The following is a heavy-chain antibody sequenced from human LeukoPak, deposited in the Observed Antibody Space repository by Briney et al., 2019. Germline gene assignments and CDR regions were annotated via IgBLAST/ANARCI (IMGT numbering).Heavy chain of an antibody. V-gene: IGHV1-69*04. D-gene: IGHD3-10*01. J-gene: IGHJ4*02. CDR1: GGTFSSYA. CDR2: IIPILGIA. CDR3: ARVAYYGDYFDY. Sequence: SVKVSCKASGGTFSSYAISWVRQAPGQGLEWMGRIIPILGIANYAQKFQGRVTITADKSTSTAYMELSSLRSEDTAVYYCARVAYYGDYFDYWGQGTLVTVSS.